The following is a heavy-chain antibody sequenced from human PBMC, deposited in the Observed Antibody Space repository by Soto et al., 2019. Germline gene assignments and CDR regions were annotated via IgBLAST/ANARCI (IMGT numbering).Heavy chain of an antibody. CDR3: ARALFPDVDIYAMDV. D-gene: IGHD2-2*03. J-gene: IGHJ6*02. CDR2: IWNDGSNK. V-gene: IGHV3-33*01. Sequence: QVQLVESGGGVVQPGRSLRLSCAASGFTFRDHAMHWVRQAPGKGREWLAIIWNDGSNKFYAGSVKGRFTISRDNSKNTAYLRMNTLSAEDTAVYYCARALFPDVDIYAMDVWGQGTTVTVS. CDR1: GFTFRDHA.